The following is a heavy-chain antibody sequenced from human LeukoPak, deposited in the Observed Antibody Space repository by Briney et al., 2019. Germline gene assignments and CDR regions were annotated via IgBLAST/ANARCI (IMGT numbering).Heavy chain of an antibody. Sequence: ASVKVSCKASGYTFTSYGISWVRQAPGRGLEWMGWISAYNGNTNYAQKLQGRVTMTTDTSTSTAYMELRSLRSDDTAVYYCARGISGSLDYYYYMDVWGKGTTVTVSS. V-gene: IGHV1-18*01. D-gene: IGHD1-26*01. CDR3: ARGISGSLDYYYYMDV. CDR1: GYTFTSYG. CDR2: ISAYNGNT. J-gene: IGHJ6*03.